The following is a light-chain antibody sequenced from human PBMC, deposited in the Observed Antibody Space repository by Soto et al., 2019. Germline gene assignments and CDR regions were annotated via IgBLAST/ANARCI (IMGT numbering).Light chain of an antibody. Sequence: QSALTQPASVSGSPGQSITISCTGTSSDVGGHNYVSWYQQNPGKAPKLMVYEVSNRPAGVSNRFSGSKSGNTASLTISGLQAEDEADYYCSSYTSSGTGMFGGGTKLTVL. J-gene: IGLJ3*02. CDR1: SSDVGGHNY. CDR3: SSYTSSGTGM. CDR2: EVS. V-gene: IGLV2-14*01.